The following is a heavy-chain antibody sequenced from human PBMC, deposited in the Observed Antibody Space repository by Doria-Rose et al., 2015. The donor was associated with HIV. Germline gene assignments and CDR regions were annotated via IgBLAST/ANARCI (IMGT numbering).Heavy chain of an antibody. Sequence: SGSGLVKPSETLSLTCSVSGASVSSSGYYWNWIRQVPGKGLESLGYTYYTGTSDYSPSLKSRLNMAVDTSKNQFSLKLSFVTVADTAVYYCARMGSYRELDYWGQGARGIGSA. CDR2: TYYTGTS. CDR1: GASVSSSGYY. V-gene: IGHV4-31*03. CDR3: ARMGSYRELDY. D-gene: IGHD3-3*01. J-gene: IGHJ4*02.